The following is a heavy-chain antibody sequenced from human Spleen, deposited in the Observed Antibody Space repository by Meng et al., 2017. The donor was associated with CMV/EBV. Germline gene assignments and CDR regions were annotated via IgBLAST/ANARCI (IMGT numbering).Heavy chain of an antibody. D-gene: IGHD3-22*01. V-gene: IGHV3-30*04. CDR3: ARDRGYYDSTGFNWFDP. CDR2: ISYDGSNK. J-gene: IGHJ5*02. Sequence: GGSLRLSCAASGFTFSSYAMHWVRQAPGKGLEWVAVISYDGSNKYYADSVKGRFTISRDNSKNTLYLQMNSLRAEDTAVYYCARDRGYYDSTGFNWFDPWGQGTLVTVSS. CDR1: GFTFSSYA.